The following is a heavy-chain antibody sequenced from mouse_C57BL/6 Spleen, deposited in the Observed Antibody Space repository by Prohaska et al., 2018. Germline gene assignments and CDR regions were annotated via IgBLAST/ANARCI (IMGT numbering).Heavy chain of an antibody. CDR3: AKYYYGSSH. D-gene: IGHD1-1*01. Sequence: EVQLQQSGPELVKPGASVKISCKASGYTFTDYYMNWVKQSHGKSLEWIGDINPNNGGTSYNQKFKGKATLTVDKSSSTAYMELRSLTSEDSAVYYCAKYYYGSSHWGQGTTLTVSS. V-gene: IGHV1-26*01. CDR2: INPNNGGT. J-gene: IGHJ2*01. CDR1: GYTFTDYY.